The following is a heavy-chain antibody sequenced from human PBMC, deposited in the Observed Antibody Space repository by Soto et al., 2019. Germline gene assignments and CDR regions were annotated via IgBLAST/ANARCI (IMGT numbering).Heavy chain of an antibody. CDR2: IKQDGSEK. V-gene: IGHV3-7*01. J-gene: IGHJ6*02. D-gene: IGHD2-2*01. Sequence: EVQLVESGGGLVQPGGSLRLSCAASGFTFSSYWMSWVRQAPGKGLAWVANIKQDGSEKYYVDSVKGRFTISRDNARNSLYPEMNSLRAEDTAVYYWARDSPIVVVPAAPLDYYGMDVWGQGTTVTVSS. CDR3: ARDSPIVVVPAAPLDYYGMDV. CDR1: GFTFSSYW.